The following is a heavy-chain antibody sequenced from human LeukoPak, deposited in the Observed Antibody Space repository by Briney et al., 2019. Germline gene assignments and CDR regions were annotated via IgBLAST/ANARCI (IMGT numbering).Heavy chain of an antibody. CDR1: GFIFSDYY. Sequence: QTGGSLRLSCGASGFIFSDYYMSWIRQAPGKGREWEDFIRSKVYGGTPEYAVSVKGRFTISRDDSQGIAYLQMNSLKTEDTAVYYCTRDQTPYYWGQGTLVTVSS. J-gene: IGHJ4*02. CDR3: TRDQTPYY. V-gene: IGHV3-49*03. CDR2: IRSKVYGGTP.